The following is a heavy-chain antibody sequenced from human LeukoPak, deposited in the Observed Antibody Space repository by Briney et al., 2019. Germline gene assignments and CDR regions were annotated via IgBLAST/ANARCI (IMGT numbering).Heavy chain of an antibody. D-gene: IGHD6-13*01. J-gene: IGHJ5*02. CDR2: IYPGDSDT. V-gene: IGHV5-51*01. CDR1: GYSFSNYW. Sequence: GESLKISCKGFGYSFSNYWIGWVRQMPGKGLEWMGIIYPGDSDTKYSPSFQGQVTISADRAISTAYLQWSSLKASDTAMYYCARRSSQKGSFDPWGQGTLVTVSS. CDR3: ARRSSQKGSFDP.